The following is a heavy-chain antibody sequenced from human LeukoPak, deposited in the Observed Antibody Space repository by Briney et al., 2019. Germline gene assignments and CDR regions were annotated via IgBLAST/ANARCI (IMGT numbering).Heavy chain of an antibody. J-gene: IGHJ6*03. Sequence: PGGSLRLSCAASGLSVSSYYMSWVRQAPGKGLEWVSVMYSGGSTYYADSVKGRFTISRDNSKNTLHLQMNSLRTEDTAVYYCARNRPYCGLGYMDVWGKGTTVTVSS. D-gene: IGHD2-15*01. V-gene: IGHV3-66*02. CDR2: MYSGGST. CDR3: ARNRPYCGLGYMDV. CDR1: GLSVSSYY.